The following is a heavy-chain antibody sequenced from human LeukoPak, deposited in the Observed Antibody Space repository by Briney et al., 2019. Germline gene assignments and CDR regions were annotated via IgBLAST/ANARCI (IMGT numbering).Heavy chain of an antibody. Sequence: GGSLRLSCAASGFTFSSCGMHWVRQAPGKGLEWVAVIWYDGSNKYYADSAKGRFTISRDNAKNSLYLQMNSLRAEDTAVYYCARSGLGVVPAAADYWGQGTLVTVSS. V-gene: IGHV3-33*01. CDR3: ARSGLGVVPAAADY. J-gene: IGHJ4*02. D-gene: IGHD2-2*01. CDR2: IWYDGSNK. CDR1: GFTFSSCG.